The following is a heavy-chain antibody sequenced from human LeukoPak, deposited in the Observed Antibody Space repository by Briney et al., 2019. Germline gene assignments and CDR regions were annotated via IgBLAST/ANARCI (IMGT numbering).Heavy chain of an antibody. V-gene: IGHV3-23*05. CDR3: AKVSWAGVTTTYFAY. Sequence: GGSLRLSCTASGFIFSSYAMTWVRQAPGKGLEWVSGIDSSGGVTYYAESVRGRFTISRDNSKNTLYLQMNDLRAEDTAVYYCAKVSWAGVTTTYFAYWAQGILVTVSS. J-gene: IGHJ4*02. D-gene: IGHD1-26*01. CDR2: IDSSGGVT. CDR1: GFIFSSYA.